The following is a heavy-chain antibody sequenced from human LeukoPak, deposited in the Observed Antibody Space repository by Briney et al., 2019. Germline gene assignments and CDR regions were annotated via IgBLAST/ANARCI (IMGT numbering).Heavy chain of an antibody. CDR3: ARDNLVAAHFDY. D-gene: IGHD2-15*01. V-gene: IGHV1-2*06. J-gene: IGHJ4*02. CDR1: GYTFTGYY. CDR2: INPNSGGT. Sequence: ASVKVSCKASGYTFTGYYMHWVRQAPGQGLEWMGRINPNSGGTNYAQKFQGRVTMTRDTSISTAYMELSRLRSDDTAVYYCARDNLVAAHFDYWGQGTLVTVSS.